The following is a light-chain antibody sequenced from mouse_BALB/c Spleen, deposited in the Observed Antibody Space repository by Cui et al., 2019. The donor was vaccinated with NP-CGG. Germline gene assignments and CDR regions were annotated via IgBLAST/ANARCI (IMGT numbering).Light chain of an antibody. CDR2: GTN. Sequence: QPVWPQESALTTSPGETVTLTCRSSTGAVTTSNYANWVQEKPAHLFTGLIGGTNNRAPGVPARFSGSLIGDKAALTITGAQTEDEAIYFCALWYSNHWVFGGGTKLTVL. J-gene: IGLJ1*01. CDR3: ALWYSNHWV. V-gene: IGLV1*01. CDR1: TGAVTTSNY.